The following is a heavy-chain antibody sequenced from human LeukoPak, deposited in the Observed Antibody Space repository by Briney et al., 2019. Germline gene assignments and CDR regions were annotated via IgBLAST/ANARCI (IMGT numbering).Heavy chain of an antibody. Sequence: GGSLRLSCAASGFTFSSYAMSWVRQAPGKGLEWVANIKQDGSEKYYVDSVKGRFTISRDNAKNSLYLQMNSLRAEDTAVYYCAAGGVRGLWGQGTLVTVSS. J-gene: IGHJ4*02. CDR2: IKQDGSEK. CDR3: AAGGVRGL. D-gene: IGHD3-10*01. V-gene: IGHV3-7*01. CDR1: GFTFSSYA.